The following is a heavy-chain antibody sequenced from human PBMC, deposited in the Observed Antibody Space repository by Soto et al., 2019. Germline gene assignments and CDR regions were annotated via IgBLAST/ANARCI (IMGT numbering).Heavy chain of an antibody. CDR2: INKDGSQK. CDR3: AKDLDSSGYYYDY. Sequence: PRWSLRLSCAASGFTLSKYWMTWFRQAPGKGLEWVANINKDGSQKNYVDSVKGRFTIARDNGQNSLSLQMNSLRAEDTAVYYCAKDLDSSGYYYDYWGQGTLVTVSS. V-gene: IGHV3-7*03. CDR1: GFTLSKYW. D-gene: IGHD3-22*01. J-gene: IGHJ4*02.